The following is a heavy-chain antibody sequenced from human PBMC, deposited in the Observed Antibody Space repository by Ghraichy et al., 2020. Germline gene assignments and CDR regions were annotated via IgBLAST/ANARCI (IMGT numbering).Heavy chain of an antibody. V-gene: IGHV4-59*02. Sequence: SQTLSLTCSVSGGSVSSSYWYWIRKPPAKGLEWIGYIDYSGSGNYNPTLKSRVTMSVETYKNQISLKLSAVTAADTAVYYCARDKIVNWNRILDYWGQGTLVTVSS. CDR2: IDYSGSG. J-gene: IGHJ4*02. CDR1: GGSVSSSY. D-gene: IGHD1-1*01. CDR3: ARDKIVNWNRILDY.